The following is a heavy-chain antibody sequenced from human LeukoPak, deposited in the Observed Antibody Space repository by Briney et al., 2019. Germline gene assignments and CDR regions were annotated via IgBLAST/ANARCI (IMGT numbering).Heavy chain of an antibody. CDR1: GFTFSDYY. CDR2: ISSSGSTI. Sequence: GGSLRLSCAASGFTFSDYYMSWIRQAPGKGLEWVSYISSSGSTIYYADSVKGRFTISRDNAKNSLYLQMNSLRAEDTAVYYCARDLGDYYHSSGYYPVDAFDIWGQGTMVTVSS. CDR3: ARDLGDYYHSSGYYPVDAFDI. D-gene: IGHD3-22*01. V-gene: IGHV3-11*01. J-gene: IGHJ3*02.